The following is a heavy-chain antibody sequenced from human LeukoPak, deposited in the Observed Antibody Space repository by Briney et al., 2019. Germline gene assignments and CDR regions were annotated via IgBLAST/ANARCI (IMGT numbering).Heavy chain of an antibody. D-gene: IGHD5-18*01. J-gene: IGHJ6*03. CDR2: ISGSSDTI. Sequence: GGSLRLSCTGSGFTFSRYAISWVRHLPGKGLEWVSGISGSSDTIHYADSVKGRFTISRDNSKNTLYLQMNSLRAEDTAVYYCAKVGDTAMGYYYYYYMDVWGKGTTVTISS. CDR1: GFTFSRYA. V-gene: IGHV3-23*01. CDR3: AKVGDTAMGYYYYYYMDV.